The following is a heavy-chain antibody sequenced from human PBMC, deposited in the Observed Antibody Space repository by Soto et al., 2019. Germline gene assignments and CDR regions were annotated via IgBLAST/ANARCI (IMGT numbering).Heavy chain of an antibody. CDR1: GGSISSSSYY. V-gene: IGHV4-39*01. D-gene: IGHD3-9*01. CDR2: IYYSGST. Sequence: SETLSLTCTVSGGSISSSSYYWGWIRQPPGKGLEWIGSIYYSGSTYYNPSLKSRVTISVDTSKNQFSLKLSSVTAADTAVYYCARQDILTGYYNYFDYWGQGTLVTVSS. CDR3: ARQDILTGYYNYFDY. J-gene: IGHJ4*02.